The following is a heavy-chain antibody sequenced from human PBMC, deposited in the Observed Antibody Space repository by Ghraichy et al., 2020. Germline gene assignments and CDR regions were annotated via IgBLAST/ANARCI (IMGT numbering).Heavy chain of an antibody. V-gene: IGHV4-59*01. J-gene: IGHJ6*02. D-gene: IGHD6-19*01. CDR2: IYYSGST. CDR3: ARGMRGTVAGKNGYYYGMDV. CDR1: GGSISSYY. Sequence: SETLSLTCTVSGGSISSYYWSWIRQPPGKGLEWIGYIYYSGSTNYNPSLKSRVTISVDTSKNQFSLKLSSVTAADTAVYYCARGMRGTVAGKNGYYYGMDVWGQGTTVTVSS.